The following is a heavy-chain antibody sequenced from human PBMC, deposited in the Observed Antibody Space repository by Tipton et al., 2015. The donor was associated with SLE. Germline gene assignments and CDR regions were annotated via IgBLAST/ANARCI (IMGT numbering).Heavy chain of an antibody. J-gene: IGHJ4*02. CDR1: GGSFSGYY. CDR3: ARGLYSSSWYAFDY. V-gene: IGHV4-59*01. D-gene: IGHD6-13*01. Sequence: TLSLTCAVYGGSFSGYYWSWIRQPPGKGLEWIGYIYYSGSTNYNPSLKSRVTISVDTSKNQFSLKLNSVTAADTAVYYCARGLYSSSWYAFDYWGQGTLVTVSS. CDR2: IYYSGST.